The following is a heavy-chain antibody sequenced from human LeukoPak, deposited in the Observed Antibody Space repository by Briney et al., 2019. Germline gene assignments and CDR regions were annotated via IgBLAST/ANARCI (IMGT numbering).Heavy chain of an antibody. Sequence: SETLSLTCTVSGGSIRSYFWSWIRQPPGKGLEWIGYIYYSGSTNYNPSLKSRVSISVDTSKNQFSLNLSSVTTADAAVYYCARGASSWGGAFDIWGQGTMVTVSS. CDR1: GGSIRSYF. CDR2: IYYSGST. CDR3: ARGASSWGGAFDI. J-gene: IGHJ3*02. D-gene: IGHD6-13*01. V-gene: IGHV4-59*01.